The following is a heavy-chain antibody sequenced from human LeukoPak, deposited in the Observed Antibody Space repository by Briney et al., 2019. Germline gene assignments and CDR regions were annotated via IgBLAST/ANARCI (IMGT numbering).Heavy chain of an antibody. CDR2: INPSGGST. CDR3: ARSSSWYTPVDY. V-gene: IGHV1-46*01. Sequence: ASVKVSCKASGYTFTSYGISWVRQAPGQGLEWMGIINPSGGSTSYAQKFQGRVTMTRDTSTSTVYMELSSLGSEDTAVYYCARSSSWYTPVDYWGQGTLVTVSS. CDR1: GYTFTSYG. J-gene: IGHJ4*02. D-gene: IGHD6-13*01.